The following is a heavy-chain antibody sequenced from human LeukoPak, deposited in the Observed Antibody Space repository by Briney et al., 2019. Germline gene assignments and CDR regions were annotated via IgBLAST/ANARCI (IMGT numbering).Heavy chain of an antibody. CDR1: GYTFSSCD. Sequence: ASVKVSRKATGYTFSSCDGNWVRQAAGQGLEWMGWINLIRGYTCYADNCQRRVTMTKNNYITTSFKELSNPRSDDTAIYCCARVKRYPTVWIDPWGQGTLVIVSS. D-gene: IGHD1-1*01. J-gene: IGHJ5*01. CDR2: INLIRGYT. V-gene: IGHV1-8*01. CDR3: ARVKRYPTVWIDP.